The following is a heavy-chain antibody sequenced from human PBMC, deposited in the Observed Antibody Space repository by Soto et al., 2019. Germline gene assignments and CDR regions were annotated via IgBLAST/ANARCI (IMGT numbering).Heavy chain of an antibody. J-gene: IGHJ4*02. CDR3: AREIGYSSTWPAY. V-gene: IGHV3-33*01. Sequence: QVQLVESGGGVVQPGRSLRLSCVVSGFSLGSYGMHWVRQAPGKGLEWVAVIGFDGKNENYGDSVKGRFTVSRDNSRNTLYLQMNSLRVEDTAVYFCAREIGYSSTWPAYWGKGTLVTVSS. CDR1: GFSLGSYG. D-gene: IGHD6-13*01. CDR2: IGFDGKNE.